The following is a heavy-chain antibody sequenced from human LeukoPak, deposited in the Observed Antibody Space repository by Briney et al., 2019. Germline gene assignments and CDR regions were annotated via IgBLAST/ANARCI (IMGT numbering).Heavy chain of an antibody. CDR3: ARGGWYYDSSGLDY. D-gene: IGHD3-22*01. Sequence: GGSLRLSCAASGFTFSSYSMNWVRQAPGKGLEWVSYISSSSSTIYYADSVKGRFTISRDNAKNSLYLQMNSLRAEDTAVYYCARGGWYYDSSGLDYWGQGTLVTVSS. J-gene: IGHJ4*02. V-gene: IGHV3-48*04. CDR2: ISSSSSTI. CDR1: GFTFSSYS.